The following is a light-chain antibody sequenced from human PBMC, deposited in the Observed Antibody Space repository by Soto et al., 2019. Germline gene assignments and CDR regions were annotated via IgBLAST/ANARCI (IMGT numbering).Light chain of an antibody. V-gene: IGLV2-11*01. J-gene: IGLJ3*02. CDR2: DVN. CDR1: SYDVGDYKY. Sequence: QSALTQPRSVSGSPGQSVTISCTGTSYDVGDYKYVSWYQHHPGKAPKLMIYDVNERPSGVPDRFSGFKSGNRASLPISGLQSEDEADYYCCSYAGSYTWVFGGGTKLTVL. CDR3: CSYAGSYTWV.